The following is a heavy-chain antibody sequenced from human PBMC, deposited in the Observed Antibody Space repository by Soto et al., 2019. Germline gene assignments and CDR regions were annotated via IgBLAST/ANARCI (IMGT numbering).Heavy chain of an antibody. Sequence: ASVKVSCKASGYTFTSYGISWVRQAPGQGLEWMGWISAYNGNTNYAQKLQGRVTMTTDTSTITAYMELRSLRSDGTAVYYCARLTYYYGSGSYYNDDYWGQGTLVTVSS. CDR3: ARLTYYYGSGSYYNDDY. J-gene: IGHJ4*02. D-gene: IGHD3-10*01. V-gene: IGHV1-18*01. CDR1: GYTFTSYG. CDR2: ISAYNGNT.